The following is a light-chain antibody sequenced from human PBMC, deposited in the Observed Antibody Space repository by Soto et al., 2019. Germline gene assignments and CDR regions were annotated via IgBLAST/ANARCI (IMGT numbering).Light chain of an antibody. CDR1: SSDVGSYNY. J-gene: IGLJ1*01. CDR3: SSYRSSSTYV. V-gene: IGLV2-14*01. Sequence: QSALTQPASVSGSPGQSITISCTGTSSDVGSYNYVSWHQQHPGQAPKLMIYEVTHRASGIPDRLSASKSGNTASLTISGLQAGDEADYYCSSYRSSSTYVFGTGTKVTVL. CDR2: EVT.